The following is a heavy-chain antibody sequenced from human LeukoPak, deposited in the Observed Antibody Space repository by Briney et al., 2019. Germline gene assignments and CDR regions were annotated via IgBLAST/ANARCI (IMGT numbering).Heavy chain of an antibody. J-gene: IGHJ3*01. CDR3: ARGDDAFDF. CDR2: INTYNGHT. Sequence: GASVKVSCKASGYTFTSYDINWVRQATGQGLEWLGWINTYNGHTNYVEKLQDRVTVTTDTSTSTVYMELRSLRSDDTALYYCARGDDAFDFWGQGTMVTVSS. CDR1: GYTFTSYD. V-gene: IGHV1-18*01.